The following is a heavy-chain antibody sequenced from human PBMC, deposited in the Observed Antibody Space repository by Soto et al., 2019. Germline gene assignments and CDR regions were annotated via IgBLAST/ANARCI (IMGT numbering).Heavy chain of an antibody. Sequence: QLQLQESGPGLVKPSETLSLTCSVSGGSIDSRNFYWAWVRQPPGEGLEWIGSTYYRANTYYNSSLKSRVTISVDTSKNRLSLRLNSVTAAGTAVCYCARHGASAPLDDWGQGTLVTVSS. D-gene: IGHD3-16*01. CDR2: TYYRANT. V-gene: IGHV4-39*01. CDR3: ARHGASAPLDD. J-gene: IGHJ4*02. CDR1: GGSIDSRNFY.